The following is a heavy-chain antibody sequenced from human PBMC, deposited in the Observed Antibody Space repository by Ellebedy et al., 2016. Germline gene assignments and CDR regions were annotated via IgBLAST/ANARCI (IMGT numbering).Heavy chain of an antibody. CDR3: ARDRGGWTNWFDP. V-gene: IGHV4-30-2*01. CDR1: GGSISSGGYS. Sequence: SETLSLTXAVSGGSISSGGYSWSWIRQPPGKGLEWIGYIYHSGSTYYNPSLKSRVTISVDRSKNQFSLKLSSVTAADTAVYYCARDRGGWTNWFDPWGQGTLVTVSA. D-gene: IGHD6-19*01. CDR2: IYHSGST. J-gene: IGHJ5*02.